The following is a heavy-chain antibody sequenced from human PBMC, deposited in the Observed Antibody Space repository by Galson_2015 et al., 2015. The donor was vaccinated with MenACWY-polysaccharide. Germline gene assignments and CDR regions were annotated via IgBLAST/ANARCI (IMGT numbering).Heavy chain of an antibody. J-gene: IGHJ4*01. CDR1: GFTLSSYL. Sequence: SLRLSCAVSGFTLSSYLMTWVRQAPGKGLEWVSYIGTSSSTISCADSVKGRFTIFRDNAENSLYLQMNSLRVEDTAVYYCARGYMVRGGYFDPWGHGTLVTVSS. V-gene: IGHV3-48*01. D-gene: IGHD3-10*01. CDR2: IGTSSSTI. CDR3: ARGYMVRGGYFDP.